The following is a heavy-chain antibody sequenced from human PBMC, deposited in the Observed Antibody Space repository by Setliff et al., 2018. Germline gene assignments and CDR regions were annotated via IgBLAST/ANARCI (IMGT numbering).Heavy chain of an antibody. CDR1: GESFSGHY. CDR3: VRPGGTTVVARHFDY. V-gene: IGHV4-34*01. CDR2: INHTGST. J-gene: IGHJ4*01. Sequence: SETLSLTCAVYGESFSGHYWSWIRQPPGKGLEWIGEINHTGSTNYSPSLKSRVTISVDTSRNQFSLELRSVTVADTATYYCVRPGGTTVVARHFDYWGSGILVTVSS. D-gene: IGHD2-15*01.